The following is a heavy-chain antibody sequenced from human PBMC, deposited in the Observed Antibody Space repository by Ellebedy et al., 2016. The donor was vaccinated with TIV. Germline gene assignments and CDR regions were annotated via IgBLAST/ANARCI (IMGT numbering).Heavy chain of an antibody. CDR1: GFTVSSSY. CDR3: ARTPGGWFDP. D-gene: IGHD2-15*01. V-gene: IGHV3-53*01. J-gene: IGHJ5*02. CDR2: ISAGGNT. Sequence: GESLKISCAASGFTVSSSYINWVRQAPGKGLEWVSGISAGGNTYYADSVKGRFTISRDNAKNTLYLQMNSLRAEDTAVYYCARTPGGWFDPWGQGTLVTVSS.